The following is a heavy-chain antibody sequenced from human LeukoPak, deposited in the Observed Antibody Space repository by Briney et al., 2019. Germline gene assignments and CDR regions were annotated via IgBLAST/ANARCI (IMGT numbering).Heavy chain of an antibody. CDR2: INTNTGNP. J-gene: IGHJ4*02. Sequence: ASVNVSCKASGYSFTNYAMNWARQAPGQGLEWMGWINTNTGNPTYAQGFTGRFVFSLDTSVSTAYLQISSLEAEDTAVYYCARNNADGEGRFSYWGQGTLVTVSS. D-gene: IGHD3-10*01. V-gene: IGHV7-4-1*02. CDR3: ARNNADGEGRFSY. CDR1: GYSFTNYA.